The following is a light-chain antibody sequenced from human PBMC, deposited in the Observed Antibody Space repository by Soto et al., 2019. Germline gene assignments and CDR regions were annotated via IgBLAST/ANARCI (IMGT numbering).Light chain of an antibody. J-gene: IGKJ1*01. CDR2: DAS. V-gene: IGKV1-33*01. CDR3: QQYDNLWT. CDR1: HDITNY. Sequence: GARVTINCQASHDITNYLNWYQQKSGKAPKLLIYDASNLETGVPSRFSGSVSGTHFTFTITSLQPEDIATYYCQQYDNLWTFGQGTKVEIK.